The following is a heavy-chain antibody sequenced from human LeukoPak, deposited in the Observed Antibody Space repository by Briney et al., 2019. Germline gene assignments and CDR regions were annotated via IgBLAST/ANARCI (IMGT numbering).Heavy chain of an antibody. Sequence: KPGGSLRLSCAASGFTFSSYAMSWVRQAPGEGLEWVAAISGGGITYYANSVKGRFTISRDNAKNTLSLQMNSLRAEDTAVYYCGNLDRPMGYWGQGTLVTVSS. J-gene: IGHJ4*02. CDR1: GFTFSSYA. D-gene: IGHD5-18*01. CDR2: ISGGGIT. V-gene: IGHV3-23*01. CDR3: GNLDRPMGY.